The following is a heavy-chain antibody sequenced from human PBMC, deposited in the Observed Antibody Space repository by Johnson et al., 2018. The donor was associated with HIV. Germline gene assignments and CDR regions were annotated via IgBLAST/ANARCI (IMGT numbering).Heavy chain of an antibody. V-gene: IGHV3-74*01. Sequence: VQLVESGGGLVQPGGSLRLSCAASGFTFSGYWMHWVRQTPGKGLVWVSRINWNGGSTGYADSVKGRFTISRDNAKNSLYLQMNSLRAEDTALYYCARVLAAAGTRAFDIWGQGTMVTVSS. CDR2: INWNGGST. J-gene: IGHJ3*02. D-gene: IGHD6-13*01. CDR3: ARVLAAAGTRAFDI. CDR1: GFTFSGYW.